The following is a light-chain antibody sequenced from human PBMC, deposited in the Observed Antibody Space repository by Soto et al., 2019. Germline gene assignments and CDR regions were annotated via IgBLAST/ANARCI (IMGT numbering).Light chain of an antibody. CDR1: QSVSSN. V-gene: IGKV3-15*01. Sequence: EILVKQSPATLSLSTVERATLSCRAIQSVSSNLSWYQQKPGQAPRLLIYGASTRATGIPARFSGSGSGTEFTLTISSLQSEDFAVYYCQQYNNWPRWTFGHGTKVDIK. CDR3: QQYNNWPRWT. J-gene: IGKJ1*01. CDR2: GAS.